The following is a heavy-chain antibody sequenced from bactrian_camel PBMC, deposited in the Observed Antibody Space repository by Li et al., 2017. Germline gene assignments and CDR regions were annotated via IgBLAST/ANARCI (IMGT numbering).Heavy chain of an antibody. CDR2: ITSGGGVSL. Sequence: VQLVESGGGLVQPGGSLTPSCAASGFTFSSYAMSWVRQAPGKGLEWVSGITSGGGVSLYYADSVKGRFNISRDNAKNMVYLHLNSLKTEDMAMYYCAAEGCGGRWWTNYWGQGTQVTVS. V-gene: IGHV3S40*01. J-gene: IGHJ4*01. D-gene: IGHD6*01. CDR1: GFTFSSYA. CDR3: AAEGCGGRWWTNY.